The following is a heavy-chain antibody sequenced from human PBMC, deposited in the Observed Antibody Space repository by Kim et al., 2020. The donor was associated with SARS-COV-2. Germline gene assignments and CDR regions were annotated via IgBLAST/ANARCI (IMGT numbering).Heavy chain of an antibody. CDR3: ARDLFCSGGSCYSYGMDV. Sequence: GGSLRLSCAASGFTFSDYYMSWIRQAPGKGLEWFSYISSSGSTMYYADSVKGRFPNSRDNAKNSLYLQMNSLRAEDTAVYYCARDLFCSGGSCYSYGMDVWGHGTTVTVSS. D-gene: IGHD2-15*01. V-gene: IGHV3-11*04. CDR2: ISSSGSTM. CDR1: GFTFSDYY. J-gene: IGHJ6*02.